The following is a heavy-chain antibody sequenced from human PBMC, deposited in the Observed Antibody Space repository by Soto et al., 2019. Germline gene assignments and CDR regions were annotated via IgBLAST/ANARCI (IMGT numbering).Heavy chain of an antibody. CDR2: IYYSGTT. J-gene: IGHJ4*02. CDR1: GGSISSSSYY. CDR3: ARHRGYYDILTGYYTELNYDY. V-gene: IGHV4-39*01. Sequence: PSETLSLTCTVSGGSISSSSYYWGWIRQPPGKGLEWIGSIYYSGTTYYNPSLKSRVTISVDTSKNQFSLKLSSVTAADTAVYYCARHRGYYDILTGYYTELNYDYWSQGTLVTVSS. D-gene: IGHD3-9*01.